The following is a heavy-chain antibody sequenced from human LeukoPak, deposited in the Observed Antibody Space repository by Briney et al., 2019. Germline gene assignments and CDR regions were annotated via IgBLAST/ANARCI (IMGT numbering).Heavy chain of an antibody. CDR1: GFIFGNHA. CDR3: AKEGGYCSSSSCSDYFDY. V-gene: IGHV3-23*01. D-gene: IGHD2-2*01. CDR2: ISASGGST. J-gene: IGHJ4*02. Sequence: GGSLRLSCAASGFIFGNHAMSWVRQAPGKGLEWVSTISASGGSTYYAESVKGRCTFSRDNSTDTLYLQLNSLRVEDTAVYYCAKEGGYCSSSSCSDYFDYWGQGSLVTVSS.